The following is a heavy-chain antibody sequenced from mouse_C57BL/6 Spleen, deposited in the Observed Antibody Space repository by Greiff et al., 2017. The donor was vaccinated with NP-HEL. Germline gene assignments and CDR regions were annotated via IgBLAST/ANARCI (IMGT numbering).Heavy chain of an antibody. J-gene: IGHJ2*01. CDR1: GYTFTSYW. CDR2: IDPSDSYT. V-gene: IGHV1-69*01. CDR3: ARGPYSNYVDY. D-gene: IGHD2-5*01. Sequence: VQLQQPGAELVMPGASVKLSCKASGYTFTSYWMHWVKQRPGQGLEWIGEIDPSDSYTNYNQKFKGKSTLTVDKSSSTAYMQLSSLTSEDSAVYYCARGPYSNYVDYWGQGTTLTVSS.